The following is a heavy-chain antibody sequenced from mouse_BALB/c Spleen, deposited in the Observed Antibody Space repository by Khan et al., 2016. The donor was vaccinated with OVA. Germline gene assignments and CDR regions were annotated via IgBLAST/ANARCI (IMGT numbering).Heavy chain of an antibody. CDR1: GYTFTDYA. Sequence: QVPLQQSGPELVRPGVSVKISCKGSGYTFTDYAMYWVKQSHAKSLEWIGLISTYSGNTNYNQKFKGQATMTVDKSSSTAYMELARLTSEYSAIYYCARPAYDGYYDYWGQGTTLTVSS. CDR3: ARPAYDGYYDY. V-gene: IGHV1S137*01. CDR2: ISTYSGNT. D-gene: IGHD2-3*01. J-gene: IGHJ2*01.